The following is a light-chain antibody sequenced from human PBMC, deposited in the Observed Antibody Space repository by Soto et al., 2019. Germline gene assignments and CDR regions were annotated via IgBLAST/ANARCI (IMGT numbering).Light chain of an antibody. CDR1: HSIIRW. CDR3: QQYNSYFRT. J-gene: IGKJ1*01. V-gene: IGKV1-5*01. Sequence: DVQMTQSPSTLSASVGDRVTITCRASHSIIRWLAWYQQKPGKAPKLLIYDASILESGVPSRFSGSGSGTEFTLTISSPQPDDFAAYYRQQYNSYFRTFGQGTKVDIK. CDR2: DAS.